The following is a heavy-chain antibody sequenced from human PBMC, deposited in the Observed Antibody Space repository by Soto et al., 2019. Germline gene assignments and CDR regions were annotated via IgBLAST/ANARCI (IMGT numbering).Heavy chain of an antibody. J-gene: IGHJ4*02. CDR3: AAATEDNYFDY. Sequence: GASVKVSCKASGGTFSSYAISWVRQAPGQGLERMGGIIPIFGTANYAQKFQGRVTITRDVSTSTAYMELSSLRSEDTAVYYCAAATEDNYFDYWGQGTLVTVSS. D-gene: IGHD1-26*01. CDR1: GGTFSSYA. V-gene: IGHV1-69*05. CDR2: IIPIFGTA.